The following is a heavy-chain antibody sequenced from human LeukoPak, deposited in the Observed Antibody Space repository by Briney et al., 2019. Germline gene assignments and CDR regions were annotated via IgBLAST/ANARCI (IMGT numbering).Heavy chain of an antibody. CDR3: TTDFICSSTSCYESYFDY. CDR1: GFTFSNAW. CDR2: IKSKTDGGTT. V-gene: IGHV3-15*01. Sequence: GGSLRLSCAASGFTFSNAWMSWVRQAPGKGLEWVGRIKSKTDGGTTDYAAPVKGRFTISRDDSKNTLYLQMNSLKTEDTAVYYCTTDFICSSTSCYESYFDYWGRGTLVTVSS. D-gene: IGHD2-2*01. J-gene: IGHJ4*02.